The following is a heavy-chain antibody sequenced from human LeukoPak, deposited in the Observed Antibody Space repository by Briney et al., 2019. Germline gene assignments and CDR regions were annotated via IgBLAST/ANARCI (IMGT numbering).Heavy chain of an antibody. J-gene: IGHJ4*02. CDR1: GFTFISYA. CDR2: ISFHGTDT. CDR3: ARALWFGETFPAY. Sequence: PGGSLRLSCAASGFTFISYAIHWVRQAPGKGLEWVAVISFHGTDTFYADSVKGRFTISRDNSKNTLYLQMSSLRGDDAAVYYCARALWFGETFPAYWGQGTLVTVSS. D-gene: IGHD3-10*01. V-gene: IGHV3-30*04.